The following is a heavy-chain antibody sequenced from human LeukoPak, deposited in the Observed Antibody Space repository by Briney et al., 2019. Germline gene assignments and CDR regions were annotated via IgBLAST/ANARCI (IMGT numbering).Heavy chain of an antibody. Sequence: GGSLRLSCAASGFTFGTYGMHWVRQAPGKGLEWVAVIWYDGSNENYADSVKGRFTISRDNSKNTLYLQMNSLRAEDTAVYYCASLGLVVRGVIGYYGMDVWGQGTTVTVSS. V-gene: IGHV3-33*01. CDR3: ASLGLVVRGVIGYYGMDV. D-gene: IGHD3-10*01. CDR2: IWYDGSNE. CDR1: GFTFGTYG. J-gene: IGHJ6*02.